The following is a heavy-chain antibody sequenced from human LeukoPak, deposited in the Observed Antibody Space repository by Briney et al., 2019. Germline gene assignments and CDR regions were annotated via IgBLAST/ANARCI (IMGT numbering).Heavy chain of an antibody. CDR1: GYTFTSYY. Sequence: ASVKVSCKASGYTFTSYYMHWVRQAPGQGLEWMGIINPSGGSTSYAQKFQGRVTMTRDTSTSTVYMELSSLRSEDTAVYYCARDCYHDFWGGYYSGMDVWGQGTTVTVSS. V-gene: IGHV1-46*01. CDR2: INPSGGST. D-gene: IGHD3-3*01. J-gene: IGHJ6*02. CDR3: ARDCYHDFWGGYYSGMDV.